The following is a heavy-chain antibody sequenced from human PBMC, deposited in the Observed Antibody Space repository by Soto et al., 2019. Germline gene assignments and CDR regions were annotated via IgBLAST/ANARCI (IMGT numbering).Heavy chain of an antibody. CDR1: RFTFSSYA. Sequence: GGSLRFSCAASRFTFSSYAMWWVRQAPDKGLEWVAVISDDGSNKYYAESVKGRLTISRDNSKKTLYVQMNSLRVEDTAVYYCAREPYSSSSQGPYFDHWGQGTLVTVSS. CDR3: AREPYSSSSQGPYFDH. D-gene: IGHD6-6*01. V-gene: IGHV3-30-3*01. CDR2: ISDDGSNK. J-gene: IGHJ4*02.